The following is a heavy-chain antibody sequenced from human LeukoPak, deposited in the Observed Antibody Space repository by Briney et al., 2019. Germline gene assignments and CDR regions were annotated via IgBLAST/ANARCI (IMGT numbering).Heavy chain of an antibody. CDR2: IYHSGST. Sequence: RPSETLSLTCTVSGGSISSGGYYWSWIRQPPGKGLEWVGYIYHSGSTYYNPSLKSRVTISVDRSKNQFSLKLSSVTAADTAVYYCARGYYGSAFDIWGQGTMVTVSS. V-gene: IGHV4-30-2*01. J-gene: IGHJ3*02. CDR3: ARGYYGSAFDI. D-gene: IGHD3-10*01. CDR1: GGSISSGGYY.